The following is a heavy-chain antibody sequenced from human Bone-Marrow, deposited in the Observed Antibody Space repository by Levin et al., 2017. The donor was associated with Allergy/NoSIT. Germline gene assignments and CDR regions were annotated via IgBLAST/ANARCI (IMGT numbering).Heavy chain of an antibody. CDR3: ARAFPGIAVAGTT. CDR1: GGSISTSEFF. Sequence: SETLSLTCNVSGGSISTSEFFWSWIRQSPGKGLEWIGYVYYDGTSYYNPSLQSRFTISVDTSKNQFSLTVTSVTAADTAVYYCARAFPGIAVAGTTWGQGALVTVSS. J-gene: IGHJ4*02. V-gene: IGHV4-30-4*08. D-gene: IGHD6-19*01. CDR2: VYYDGTS.